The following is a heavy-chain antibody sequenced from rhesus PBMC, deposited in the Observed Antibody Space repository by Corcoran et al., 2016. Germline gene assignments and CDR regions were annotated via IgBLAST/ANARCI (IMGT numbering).Heavy chain of an antibody. V-gene: IGHV3S25*01. J-gene: IGHJ4*01. CDR2: INSGGGST. Sequence: EVQLVESGGGLAKPGGSLRLSCAASGFTFSSYWMNWVRQAPGKGLEWGSGINSGGGSTYYADSVKGRFTISRDNSKNTLSLQMNSLRAEDTAVYYCAIDYTYGSGNYWGQGVLVTVSS. D-gene: IGHD3-28*01. CDR3: AIDYTYGSGNY. CDR1: GFTFSSYW.